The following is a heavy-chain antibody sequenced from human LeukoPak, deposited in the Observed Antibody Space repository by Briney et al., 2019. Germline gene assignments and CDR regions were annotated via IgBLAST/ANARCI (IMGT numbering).Heavy chain of an antibody. CDR3: ARDRPRTYYYDSKGAFDI. CDR1: GGTFISYA. CDR2: IIPIFGTA. J-gene: IGHJ3*02. Sequence: SVKVSCKASGGTFISYAISWVRQAPGQGLEWMGGIIPIFGTANYAQKFQGRVTITADESTSTAYMELSSLRSEDTAVYYCARDRPRTYYYDSKGAFDIWGQGTMVTVSS. D-gene: IGHD3-22*01. V-gene: IGHV1-69*13.